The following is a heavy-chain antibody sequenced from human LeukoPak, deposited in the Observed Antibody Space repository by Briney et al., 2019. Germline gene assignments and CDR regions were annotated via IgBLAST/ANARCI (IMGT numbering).Heavy chain of an antibody. CDR3: ARTENDYYDSSGHRY. Sequence: PSETLSLTCTVSGGSISSSSYYWGWIRQPPGKGLEWIGSIYYSGSTYYNPSLKSRVTISVDTSKNQFSLKLSSVTAADTAVYYCARTENDYYDSSGHRYWGQGTLVTVSS. D-gene: IGHD3-22*01. J-gene: IGHJ4*02. CDR2: IYYSGST. CDR1: GGSISSSSYY. V-gene: IGHV4-39*01.